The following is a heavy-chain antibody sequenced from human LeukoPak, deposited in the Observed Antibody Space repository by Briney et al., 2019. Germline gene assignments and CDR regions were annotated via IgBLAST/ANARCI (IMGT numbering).Heavy chain of an antibody. Sequence: SSETLSLTCTVSGGSISSYYWSWIRQPAGKGLEWIGRIYTSGSTNYNPSLKSRVTMSVDTSKNQFSLKLSSVTAADTAVYYCARSPLRLGELSSSTLFDYWGQGTLVTVSS. J-gene: IGHJ4*02. CDR2: IYTSGST. V-gene: IGHV4-4*07. D-gene: IGHD3-16*02. CDR1: GGSISSYY. CDR3: ARSPLRLGELSSSTLFDY.